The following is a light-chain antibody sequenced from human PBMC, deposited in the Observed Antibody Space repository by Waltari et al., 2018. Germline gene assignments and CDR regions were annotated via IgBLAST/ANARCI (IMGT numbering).Light chain of an antibody. CDR2: AAS. V-gene: IGKV1-9*01. J-gene: IGKJ5*01. CDR1: QGISSN. Sequence: IQLTQSPSSLSASVGDRVTITCRASQGISSNLAWYQQKPGKAPKLLISAASTLQSGVPLRFSGSGSEKDFTLTISSLQPEDFATYYCQQLNSYPITFGQGTRLEIK. CDR3: QQLNSYPIT.